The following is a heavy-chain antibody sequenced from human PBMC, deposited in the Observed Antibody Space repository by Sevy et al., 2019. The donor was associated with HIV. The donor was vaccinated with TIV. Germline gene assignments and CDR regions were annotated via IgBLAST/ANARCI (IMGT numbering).Heavy chain of an antibody. CDR2: IRSKANSYAT. CDR3: TRGIAVAGSFGYYYYGMDV. J-gene: IGHJ6*02. Sequence: GGSLRLSCAASGFTFSGSAMHWVRQASGKGLEWVGRIRSKANSYATAYAASVKGRFTISRDDSKNTAYLQMNSLKTEDTAMYYCTRGIAVAGSFGYYYYGMDVWGQGTTVTVSS. V-gene: IGHV3-73*01. D-gene: IGHD6-19*01. CDR1: GFTFSGSA.